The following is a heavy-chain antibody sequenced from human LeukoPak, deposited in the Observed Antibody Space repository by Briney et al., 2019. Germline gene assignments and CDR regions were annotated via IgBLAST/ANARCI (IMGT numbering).Heavy chain of an antibody. J-gene: IGHJ6*04. Sequence: GGSLRLPCAASGFTFTTYWMTWVRQAPGKGLEWVANIKQDGSDKYYVESVKGRFTISRDNAKNSLYLQMNSLRAEDTAVYYCAELGITMIGGVWGKGTTVTISS. V-gene: IGHV3-7*01. CDR3: AELGITMIGGV. CDR1: GFTFTTYW. D-gene: IGHD3-10*02. CDR2: IKQDGSDK.